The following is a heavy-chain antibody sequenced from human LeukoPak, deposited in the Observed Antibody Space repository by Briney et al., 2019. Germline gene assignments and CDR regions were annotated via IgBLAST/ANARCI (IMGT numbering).Heavy chain of an antibody. CDR2: TSSDLNVK. CDR3: AREGYYGSGSPPSLYFDY. V-gene: IGHV3-30*03. Sequence: GGSLRLSCAVSGLTFSSSWMDWVRQAPGKGLEWVAVTSSDLNVKLYADSVKGRFTISRDNSRSTLYLQMNSLRPEDTAIYHCAREGYYGSGSPPSLYFDYWGQGTLVTVSS. J-gene: IGHJ4*02. D-gene: IGHD3-10*01. CDR1: GLTFSSSW.